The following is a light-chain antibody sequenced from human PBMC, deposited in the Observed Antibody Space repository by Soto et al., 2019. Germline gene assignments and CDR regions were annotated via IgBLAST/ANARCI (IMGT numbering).Light chain of an antibody. Sequence: EIVLTQSPATLSLSPGERATLSCRASESISTYLGWYQQKPGQAPRPLIYDASNRATGIPARFSGSGSGTEFILTISSLEPEDSAVYFCQQRSSGVTFGQGTRLEIK. V-gene: IGKV3-11*01. CDR1: ESISTY. CDR2: DAS. CDR3: QQRSSGVT. J-gene: IGKJ5*01.